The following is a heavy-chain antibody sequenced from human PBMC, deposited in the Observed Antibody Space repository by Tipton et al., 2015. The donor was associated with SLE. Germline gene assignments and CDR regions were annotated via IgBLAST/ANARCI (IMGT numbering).Heavy chain of an antibody. J-gene: IGHJ4*02. CDR1: GNSISKYY. CDR3: ARDGYSYPFDY. V-gene: IGHV4-59*01. Sequence: LRLSCTVSGNSISKYYWRWIRQPPGKGLEWIGSIYYSGSTYYNPSLKSRVTISVDTSTNQFSLKLSSVTAADTAVYYCARDGYSYPFDYWGQGTLVTVSS. CDR2: IYYSGST. D-gene: IGHD5-18*01.